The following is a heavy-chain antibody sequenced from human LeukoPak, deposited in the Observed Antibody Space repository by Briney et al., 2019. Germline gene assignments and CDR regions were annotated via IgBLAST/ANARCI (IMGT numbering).Heavy chain of an antibody. CDR3: ARELGATVVNYGMDV. J-gene: IGHJ6*02. Sequence: SETLSLTCTVSGGSISSSSYYWGWIRQPPGKGLEWIGSIYYSGSTYYNPSLKSRVTISVDTSKNQFSLKLSSVTAADTAVYYCARELGATVVNYGMDVWGQGTTVTVSS. V-gene: IGHV4-39*02. D-gene: IGHD4-23*01. CDR1: GGSISSSSYY. CDR2: IYYSGST.